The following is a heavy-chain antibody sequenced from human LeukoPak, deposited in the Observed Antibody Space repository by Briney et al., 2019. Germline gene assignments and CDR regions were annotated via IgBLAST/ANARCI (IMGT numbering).Heavy chain of an antibody. CDR2: IYYSGST. V-gene: IGHV4-59*01. Sequence: SETLSLTCTVSGGSISSYYWSWMRQPPGKGLEWIRYIYYSGSTNYNPSLKSRVTISVDTSKNQFSLKLSSVTAADTAVYYCARGQITMDWRVSVYYDYYIDVWGKGTTVTVSS. CDR3: ARGQITMDWRVSVYYDYYIDV. D-gene: IGHD3-10*01. CDR1: GGSISSYY. J-gene: IGHJ6*03.